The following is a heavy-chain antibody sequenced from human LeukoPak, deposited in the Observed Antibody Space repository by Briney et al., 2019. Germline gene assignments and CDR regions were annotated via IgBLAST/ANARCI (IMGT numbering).Heavy chain of an antibody. V-gene: IGHV3-23*01. D-gene: IGHD4-17*01. J-gene: IGHJ3*01. CDR1: GFIFSNYY. CDR2: IGANGGAT. CDR3: GRDPNGDYLGAFDF. Sequence: PGGSLRLSCAASGFIFSNYYLVWVRQAPGKGLELISGIGANGGATYYADSVKGRFTISRDNSRETLYLHMNGLRADDTAVYYCGRDPNGDYLGAFDFWGLGTTVSVSS.